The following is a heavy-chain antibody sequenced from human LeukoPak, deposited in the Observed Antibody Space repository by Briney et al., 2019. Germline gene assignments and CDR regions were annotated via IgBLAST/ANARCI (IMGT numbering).Heavy chain of an antibody. CDR1: GYSISSGYY. CDR3: ATEKWELRDY. Sequence: SETLSLTCTVSGYSISSGYYWGWIRQPPGKGLEWIGSIYHSGSTYYNPSLKSRVTISVDTSKNQFSLKLSSVTAADTAVYYCATEKWELRDYWGQGTLVTVSS. J-gene: IGHJ4*02. CDR2: IYHSGST. V-gene: IGHV4-38-2*02. D-gene: IGHD1-26*01.